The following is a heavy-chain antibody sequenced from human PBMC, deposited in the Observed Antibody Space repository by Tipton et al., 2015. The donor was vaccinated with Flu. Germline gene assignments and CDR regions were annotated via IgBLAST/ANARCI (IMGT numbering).Heavy chain of an antibody. CDR3: ARGGGYANAYLDY. CDR1: GGSFSGHY. Sequence: TLSLTCAVYGGSFSGHYWTWIRQPPGKGLEWIGEINHGGSTNCNPSLKSRVTISADTSKNQFSLKVTSLTAADTAVYYCARGGGYANAYLDYWGRGTLVTVSS. J-gene: IGHJ4*02. V-gene: IGHV4-34*01. D-gene: IGHD5-12*01. CDR2: INHGGST.